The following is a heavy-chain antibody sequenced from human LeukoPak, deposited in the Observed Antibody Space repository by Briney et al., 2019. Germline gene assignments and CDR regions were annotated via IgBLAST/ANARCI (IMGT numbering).Heavy chain of an antibody. CDR3: ARAPTYYYDSSGYYRPFWAFDI. Sequence: PSETLSLTCTVSGGSISSYYWSWIRQPPGKGLEWIGYIYYSGSTNYNPSLKSRVTISVDTSKNQFSLKLSSVTAADTAVYYCARAPTYYYDSSGYYRPFWAFDIWGQGTMVTVSS. D-gene: IGHD3-22*01. CDR2: IYYSGST. CDR1: GGSISSYY. V-gene: IGHV4-59*01. J-gene: IGHJ3*02.